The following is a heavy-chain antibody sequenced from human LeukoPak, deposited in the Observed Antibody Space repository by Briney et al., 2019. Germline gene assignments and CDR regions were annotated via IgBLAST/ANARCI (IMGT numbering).Heavy chain of an antibody. CDR1: GFTVSSNY. Sequence: GSLRLSCAASGFTVSSNYMSWVRQAPGKGLEWVANIKQDGSEKYYVDSVKGRFTISRDNAKNSLYLQMNSLRAEDTAVYYCARAPKGIATHWGQGTLVTVSS. V-gene: IGHV3-7*01. J-gene: IGHJ4*02. CDR3: ARAPKGIATH. CDR2: IKQDGSEK. D-gene: IGHD6-13*01.